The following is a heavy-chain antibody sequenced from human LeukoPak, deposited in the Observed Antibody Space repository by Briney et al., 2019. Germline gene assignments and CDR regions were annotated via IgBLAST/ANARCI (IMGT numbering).Heavy chain of an antibody. CDR2: ISSTSGTI. J-gene: IGHJ4*02. D-gene: IGHD6-13*01. V-gene: IGHV3-48*01. CDR1: GFTFSIYS. CDR3: AKILDLEGEDSGWYEPYFDY. Sequence: PGGSLRLSCAASGFTFSIYSMNWVRQAPGKGLQWVSYISSTSGTIYYADSVKGRFTISRDNAKNSLYLQMDSLRAEDTAVYYCAKILDLEGEDSGWYEPYFDYWGQGTLVTVSS.